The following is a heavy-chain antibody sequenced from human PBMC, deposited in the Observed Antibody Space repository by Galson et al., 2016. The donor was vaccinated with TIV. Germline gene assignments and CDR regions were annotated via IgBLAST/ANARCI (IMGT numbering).Heavy chain of an antibody. J-gene: IGHJ6*03. CDR1: GFTFDDHG. Sequence: LRLSCAASGFTFDDHGMSWVRQAPGKGLEWVSGINWNGGGTAYADSVKGRFTISRDNAKNSLYLQMNSLRVEDTALYYCARLNGDTAYYFYIDVWGKGTTVTVS. D-gene: IGHD3-10*01. V-gene: IGHV3-20*04. CDR3: ARLNGDTAYYFYIDV. CDR2: INWNGGGT.